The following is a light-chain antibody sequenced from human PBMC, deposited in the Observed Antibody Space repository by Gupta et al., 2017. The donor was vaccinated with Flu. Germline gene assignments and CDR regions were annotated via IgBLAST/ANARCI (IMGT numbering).Light chain of an antibody. CDR1: SSDVGAYNY. CDR3: SSYTSSSTRV. J-gene: IGLJ1*01. CDR2: EVS. V-gene: IGLV2-14*01. Sequence: QSALTQPAYVSGSPGQSITISCTGTSSDVGAYNYVSWYQQHPGKAPRLMIYEVSNRPSGVSKRFSGSKSANTASLTISGLQAEDEADYYCSSYTSSSTRVFGTGTKVTVL.